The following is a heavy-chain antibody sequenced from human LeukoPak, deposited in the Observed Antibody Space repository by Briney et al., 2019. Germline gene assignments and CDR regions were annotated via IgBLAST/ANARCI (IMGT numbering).Heavy chain of an antibody. CDR2: INPNSGGT. V-gene: IGHV1-2*02. J-gene: IGHJ5*02. Sequence: ASVKVSCKASGYTFTGYYMHWVRQAPGQGLEWMGWINPNSGGTNYAQKFQGRVTMTRDTSIRTAYMELSRLRSDDTAVYYCARSSMDETYFAPANWFDPWGQGTLVTVSS. CDR3: ARSSMDETYFAPANWFDP. D-gene: IGHD2-15*01. CDR1: GYTFTGYY.